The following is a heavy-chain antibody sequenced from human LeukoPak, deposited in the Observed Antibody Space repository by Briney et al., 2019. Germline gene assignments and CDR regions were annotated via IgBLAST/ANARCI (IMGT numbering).Heavy chain of an antibody. CDR2: ISWNSGSI. CDR3: AKDKAIFGVVPKRSFDY. D-gene: IGHD3-3*01. J-gene: IGHJ4*02. Sequence: GGPLRLSCAASGFTFNDYAMHWVRQAPGKGLEWVSSISWNSGSIGYADSVKGRFTISRDNAKNSLYLQMSSLRAEDTALYYCAKDKAIFGVVPKRSFDYWGQGTLVTVSS. CDR1: GFTFNDYA. V-gene: IGHV3-9*01.